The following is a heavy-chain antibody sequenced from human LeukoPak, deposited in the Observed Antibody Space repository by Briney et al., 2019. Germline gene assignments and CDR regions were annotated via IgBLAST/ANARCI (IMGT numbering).Heavy chain of an antibody. D-gene: IGHD5-18*01. CDR1: GGSLSGYY. V-gene: IGHV4-34*01. J-gene: IGHJ5*02. Sequence: SETLSLTCAVYGGSLSGYYWSWIRQPPGKGLEWIGEINHSGSTNYNPSLKSRVTISVDTSKNQFSLKLSSVTAADTAVYYCARLADTAMVPWGQGTLVTVSS. CDR2: INHSGST. CDR3: ARLADTAMVP.